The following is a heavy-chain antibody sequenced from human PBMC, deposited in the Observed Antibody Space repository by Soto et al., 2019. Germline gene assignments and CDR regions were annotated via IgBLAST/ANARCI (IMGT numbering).Heavy chain of an antibody. CDR3: AIQNPAQGYYYGMDV. CDR2: IYYSGST. Sequence: ETLSLTCTVSGGSITGSSYYWAWIRQPPGKGLEWIGSIYYSGSTYYNPSLKSRATISVDTSKNQFSLKLSSVTAADTAVYYCAIQNPAQGYYYGMDVWGQGTTVTVSS. V-gene: IGHV4-39*01. J-gene: IGHJ6*02. CDR1: GGSITGSSYY.